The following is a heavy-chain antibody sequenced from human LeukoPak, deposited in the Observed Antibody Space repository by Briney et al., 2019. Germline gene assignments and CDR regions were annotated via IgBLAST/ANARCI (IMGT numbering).Heavy chain of an antibody. Sequence: GGSLRLSCAASGFTFGSYAMHWVRQAPGRGLEWVAGISYDGTNKYYADSVKGRFTISRDNSKNTLYLQMNSLRTDDTAVYYCARESPACGEDCYFDYWGQGTLVTVSS. D-gene: IGHD2-21*02. CDR3: ARESPACGEDCYFDY. CDR2: ISYDGTNK. J-gene: IGHJ4*02. V-gene: IGHV3-30-3*01. CDR1: GFTFGSYA.